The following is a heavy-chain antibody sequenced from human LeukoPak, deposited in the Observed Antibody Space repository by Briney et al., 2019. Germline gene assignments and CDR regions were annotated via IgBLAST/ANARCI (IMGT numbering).Heavy chain of an antibody. CDR2: IYYSGSS. V-gene: IGHV4-39*01. CDR3: ARHRSGWLQSSFDY. D-gene: IGHD5-24*01. J-gene: IGHJ4*02. CDR1: GGSISSSSSY. Sequence: SETLSLTCSVSGGSISSSSSYWGWIRQPPGKGLEWIGSIYYSGSSFDNPALKSRVTISVDTSKNQFSLKLGSVTAADTAVYYCARHRSGWLQSSFDYSGQGTLVTVSS.